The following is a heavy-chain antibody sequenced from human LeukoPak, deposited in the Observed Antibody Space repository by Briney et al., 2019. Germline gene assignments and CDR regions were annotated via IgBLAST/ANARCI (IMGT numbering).Heavy chain of an antibody. D-gene: IGHD2-2*01. CDR1: GITFSVFA. CDR3: AKGMKYGDN. J-gene: IGHJ4*02. CDR2: ISGSGGST. Sequence: GSLRLSCAASGITFSVFAMSWVRQAPGKGLEWVSAISGSGGSTYYADSVKGRFTISRDNSKNTLYLQMNSLRAEDTAIYYCAKGMKYGDNWGQGTLVTVSS. V-gene: IGHV3-23*01.